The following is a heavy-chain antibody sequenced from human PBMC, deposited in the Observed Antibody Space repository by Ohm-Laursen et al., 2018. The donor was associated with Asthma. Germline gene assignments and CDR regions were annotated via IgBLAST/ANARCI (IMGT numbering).Heavy chain of an antibody. V-gene: IGHV3-9*01. J-gene: IGHJ6*02. CDR2: VGWISGTG. Sequence: SLRLSCAAPGFIFDDFAVHWVRQVPGKGLEWVSGVGWISGTGVQADSVKGRFTISRDNAKNSLYLQMNSLRAEDTALYYCARDSQAMVTTEGLYFGMDVWGQGTTVTVSS. CDR3: ARDSQAMVTTEGLYFGMDV. D-gene: IGHD4-17*01. CDR1: GFIFDDFA.